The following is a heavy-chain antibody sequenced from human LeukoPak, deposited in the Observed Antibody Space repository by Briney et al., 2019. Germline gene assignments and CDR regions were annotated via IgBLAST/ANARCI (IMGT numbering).Heavy chain of an antibody. V-gene: IGHV4-38-2*01. J-gene: IGHJ6*03. D-gene: IGHD2-15*01. CDR3: ARDDCSGGRCHGPYYYYMDV. CDR1: GYSVSTGYY. CDR2: IYHSGST. Sequence: SETLSLTCAVSGYSVSTGYYWGWIRQPPGKGLEWIGSIYHSGSTYYNPSLKSRVTISVDTSKNQFSLKLSSVTAADTAVHYCARDDCSGGRCHGPYYYYMDVWGKGTTVTVSS.